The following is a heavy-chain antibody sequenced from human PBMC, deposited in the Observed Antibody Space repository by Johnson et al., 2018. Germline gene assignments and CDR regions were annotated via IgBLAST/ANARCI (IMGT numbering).Heavy chain of an antibody. CDR1: GFTFRNFA. D-gene: IGHD3/OR15-3a*01. J-gene: IGHJ6*03. CDR3: AKAAHSGGTGYMDV. V-gene: IGHV3-30*18. Sequence: QVQLVESGGGVVQPGRSLRLSCAASGFTFRNFAMHWVRQTPGKGLEWLAAISYDGTTTFYGDSVKGRFTISRDNPKNTLYLHMLRLRPEDTAVFYCAKAAHSGGTGYMDVWGKGTAVTVSS. CDR2: ISYDGTTT.